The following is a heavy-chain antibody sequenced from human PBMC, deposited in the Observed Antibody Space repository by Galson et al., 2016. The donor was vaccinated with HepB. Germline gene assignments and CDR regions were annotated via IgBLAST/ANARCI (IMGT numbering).Heavy chain of an antibody. CDR1: GFTFSDYY. J-gene: IGHJ5*01. CDR3: ARGDFIAARAFDP. Sequence: SLRLSCAASGFTFSDYYMSWIRQAPGKGLEWVSCIGSSGSSIYYADSVKGRFTISRDNAKNSLYLQMNSLRAEDTAAYFSARGDFIAARAFDPWGQGTLVTVSS. V-gene: IGHV3-11*01. D-gene: IGHD6-6*01. CDR2: IGSSGSSI.